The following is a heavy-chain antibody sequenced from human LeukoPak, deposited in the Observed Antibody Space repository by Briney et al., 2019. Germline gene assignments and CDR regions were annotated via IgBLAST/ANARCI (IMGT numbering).Heavy chain of an antibody. CDR2: IKQDGSEK. D-gene: IGHD3-22*01. V-gene: IGHV3-7*01. CDR1: GFTFSSYW. Sequence: PGGSLRLSCAASGFTFSSYWMSWVRQAPGKGLEWVANIKQDGSEKYYVDSVKGRFTISRDNAKNSLYLQMNSLRAEDTAVYYCARDQLVVVITIMDLGFDYWGQGTLVTVSS. J-gene: IGHJ4*02. CDR3: ARDQLVVVITIMDLGFDY.